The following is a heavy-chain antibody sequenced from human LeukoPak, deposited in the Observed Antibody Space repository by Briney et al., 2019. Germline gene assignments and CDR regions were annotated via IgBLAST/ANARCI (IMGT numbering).Heavy chain of an antibody. J-gene: IGHJ5*02. CDR1: GYTSTGYY. D-gene: IGHD3-10*01. CDR2: INPNSGGT. V-gene: IGHV1-2*02. CDR3: ARDNSVGDIAWWFDP. Sequence: ASVKVSCKASGYTSTGYYMHWVRQAPGQGLEWMGWINPNSGGTNYAQKFQGRVTMTRDTSISTAYMELSRLRSDDKAVYYCARDNSVGDIAWWFDPWGQGTLVTVSS.